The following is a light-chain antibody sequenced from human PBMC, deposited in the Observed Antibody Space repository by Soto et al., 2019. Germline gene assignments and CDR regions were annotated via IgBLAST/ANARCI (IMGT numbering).Light chain of an antibody. V-gene: IGKV1-5*03. CDR2: KAS. CDR1: QTIDSW. Sequence: IQMTQSPSTLSASVGDRVTITCLASQTIDSWLAWYQQRPGKPPNLLIYKASTLASGVPSRFSGGGSGTDFTLTISSLQPEDFATYYCQQLDSYPLTFGGGTKVDTK. CDR3: QQLDSYPLT. J-gene: IGKJ4*01.